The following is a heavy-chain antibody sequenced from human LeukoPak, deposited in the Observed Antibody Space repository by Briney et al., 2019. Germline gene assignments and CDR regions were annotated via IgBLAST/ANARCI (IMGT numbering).Heavy chain of an antibody. J-gene: IGHJ4*02. D-gene: IGHD1-14*01. CDR1: GFTFDDYG. CDR2: INWNGGST. Sequence: RHGESLKISCAASGFTFDDYGMSWVRQAPGKGLEWVSGINWNGGSTGYADSVKGRFTISRDNAKNSLYLQMNSLRAEDTALYYCARAYTYNWNHGDYWGQGTLVTVSS. V-gene: IGHV3-20*04. CDR3: ARAYTYNWNHGDY.